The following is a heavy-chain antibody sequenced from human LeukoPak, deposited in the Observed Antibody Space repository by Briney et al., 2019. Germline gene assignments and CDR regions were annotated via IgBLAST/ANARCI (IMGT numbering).Heavy chain of an antibody. J-gene: IGHJ6*03. Sequence: GGSLRLSCAASEFTFVRYAMNWVRQAPGKGLEWVSYISSSSFKIGYADSVKGRFTISRDNSKNSLYLQMDSLRVEDTAVYYCVRDPSYGSSWYYYMDVWGEGTTVTVSS. CDR1: EFTFVRYA. CDR3: VRDPSYGSSWYYYMDV. CDR2: ISSSSFKI. D-gene: IGHD6-13*01. V-gene: IGHV3-48*04.